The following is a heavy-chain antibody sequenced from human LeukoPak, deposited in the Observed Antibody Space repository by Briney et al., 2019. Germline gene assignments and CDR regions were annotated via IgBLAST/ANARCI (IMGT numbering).Heavy chain of an antibody. Sequence: ASVKVSCKAPGYTFTSYGISWVRQAPGQGLEWMGWISAYNGNTNYAQKLQGRFTISRDNAKNSLYLQMNSLRAEDTAVYYCARDLRVYSYRASGDYWGQGTLVTVSS. V-gene: IGHV1-18*01. CDR3: ARDLRVYSYRASGDY. CDR2: ISAYNGNT. CDR1: GYTFTSYG. D-gene: IGHD5-18*01. J-gene: IGHJ4*02.